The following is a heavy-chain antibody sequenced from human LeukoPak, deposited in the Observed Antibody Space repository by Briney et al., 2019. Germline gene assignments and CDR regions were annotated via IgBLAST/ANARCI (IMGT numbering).Heavy chain of an antibody. V-gene: IGHV4-4*07. J-gene: IGHJ4*02. CDR1: NGSITNYF. Sequence: SSETLSLTCTVSNGSITNYFWSWIRQPAGKGLEWIGRFYSSGSANYNPSLRSRVTMSLDTSTNQLSLNLTSVTAADTAIYYCARANQLRQFDYWGQGILVTVSS. D-gene: IGHD1-7*01. CDR3: ARANQLRQFDY. CDR2: FYSSGSA.